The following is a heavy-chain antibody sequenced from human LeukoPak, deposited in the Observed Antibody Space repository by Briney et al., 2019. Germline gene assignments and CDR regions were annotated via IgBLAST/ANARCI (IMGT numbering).Heavy chain of an antibody. J-gene: IGHJ4*02. CDR2: ISAYNGNT. CDR1: GYTFTSYG. V-gene: IGHV1-18*01. D-gene: IGHD3-10*01. CDR3: ARMSVLLWFGELLPYDY. Sequence: GASVKVSCKASGYTFTSYGISWVRQAPGQGLEWMGWISAYNGNTNYVQKLQGRVTMTTDTSTSTAYMELRSLRSDDTAVYYCARMSVLLWFGELLPYDYWGQGTLVTVSS.